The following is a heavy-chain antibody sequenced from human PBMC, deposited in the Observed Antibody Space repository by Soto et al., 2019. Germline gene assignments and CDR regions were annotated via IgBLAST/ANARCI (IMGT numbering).Heavy chain of an antibody. J-gene: IGHJ4*02. CDR2: INPILSVS. Sequence: QVQLVQSGAEVQKPGSSVKVSCKASGDTFSFYSINWVRHAPGLGLEWMGRINPILSVSNYAQKFQGRVTITADKSTSTAYMELSSLRSEDTAMYYCATNYGSGYRAFDYWGQGALVTVSS. CDR3: ATNYGSGYRAFDY. CDR1: GDTFSFYS. V-gene: IGHV1-69*02. D-gene: IGHD3-10*01.